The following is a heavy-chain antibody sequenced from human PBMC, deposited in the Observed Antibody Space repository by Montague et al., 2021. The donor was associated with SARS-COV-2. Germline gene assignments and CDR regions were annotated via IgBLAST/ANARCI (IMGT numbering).Heavy chain of an antibody. CDR3: ARATVDINMILVVITSVNHYFDS. CDR1: GGSFSGYY. CDR2: INHSGST. Sequence: SETLSLTCADYGGSFSGYYWTWIRQSPGKGLEWIGEINHSGSTNYSPSLESRVAISVDTSKNQFSLKLNSVTAADTAIYYCARATVDINMILVVITSVNHYFDSWGQGTLVTVSP. V-gene: IGHV4-34*01. J-gene: IGHJ4*02. D-gene: IGHD3-22*01.